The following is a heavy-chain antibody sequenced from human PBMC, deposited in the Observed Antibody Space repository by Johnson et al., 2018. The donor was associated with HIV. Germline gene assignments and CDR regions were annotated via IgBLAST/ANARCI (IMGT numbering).Heavy chain of an antibody. CDR3: ARNEYSNYGGRDAFDI. V-gene: IGHV3-30*03. CDR1: GLSFSNYD. Sequence: QVQLEESGGGVVQPGKSLRLSCGASGLSFSNYDMHWVRQAPGKGLQWVADISYDGTNKHYGDYLKGRFTVSRDNSKNTLYLQMNGLRAEDTAVYYCARNEYSNYGGRDAFDIWGQGTMVTVPS. CDR2: ISYDGTNK. D-gene: IGHD4-11*01. J-gene: IGHJ3*02.